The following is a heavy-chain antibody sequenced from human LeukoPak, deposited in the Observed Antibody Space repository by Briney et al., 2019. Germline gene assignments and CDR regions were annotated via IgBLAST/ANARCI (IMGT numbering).Heavy chain of an antibody. Sequence: GGSLRLSCAASGFTFSSYSMNWVRQAPGKGLEWVSYISSSSSTIYYADSVKGRFTISKDNAKNSLYLQMNSLRAEDTAVYYCARDGQWLVDDAFDIWGQGTMVTVPS. J-gene: IGHJ3*02. V-gene: IGHV3-48*01. D-gene: IGHD6-19*01. CDR1: GFTFSSYS. CDR3: ARDGQWLVDDAFDI. CDR2: ISSSSSTI.